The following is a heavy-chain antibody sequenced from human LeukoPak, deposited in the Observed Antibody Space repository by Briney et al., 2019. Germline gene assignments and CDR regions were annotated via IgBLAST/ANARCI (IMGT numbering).Heavy chain of an antibody. Sequence: GGSLRLSCAASGFTFSSYAMSWVRQAPGKGLEWVSAISGSGGSTYYADSVKGRFTISRDNSKNTLYLQMNSLRAEDTAVYYCAKDLRTGRITMVRGVYFDYWGQGTLVTVSP. V-gene: IGHV3-23*01. D-gene: IGHD3-10*01. CDR1: GFTFSSYA. CDR2: ISGSGGST. J-gene: IGHJ4*02. CDR3: AKDLRTGRITMVRGVYFDY.